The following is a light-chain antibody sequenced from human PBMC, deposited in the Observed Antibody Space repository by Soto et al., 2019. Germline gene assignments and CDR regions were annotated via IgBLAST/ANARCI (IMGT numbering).Light chain of an antibody. CDR2: EVS. J-gene: IGLJ1*01. V-gene: IGLV2-14*01. CDR3: SSYTSSGTYV. CDR1: SSDVGVYNY. Sequence: QSALTQPASVSGSRGHSITISCTGTSSDVGVYNYVSWYQQHPGKAPKLMIYEVSDRPSGVSNRFSGSKSGNTASLTISGLQAEDEADYYCSSYTSSGTYVFGTGTKVTVL.